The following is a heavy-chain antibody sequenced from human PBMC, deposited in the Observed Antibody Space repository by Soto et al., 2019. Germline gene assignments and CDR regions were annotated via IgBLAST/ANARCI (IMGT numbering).Heavy chain of an antibody. CDR3: ASSSLYGMDV. J-gene: IGHJ6*02. V-gene: IGHV4-34*12. CDR2: IFHGGST. CDR1: GESFSGYY. Sequence: PSETLSLTCAVSGESFSGYYWSWIRQPPGKGLEWIGHIFHGGSTYYNPSVGSRVFISIDTSKNQFSLKLGSVTAADTAVYYCASSSLYGMDVWGQGTTVTVSS.